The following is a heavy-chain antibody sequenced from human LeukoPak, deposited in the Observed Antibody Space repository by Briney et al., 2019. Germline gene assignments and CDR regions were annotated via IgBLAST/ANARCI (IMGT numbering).Heavy chain of an antibody. Sequence: SVKVSCKASGGTFSSYAISWVRQAPGQGLEWMGGIIPIFGTANYAQKFQGRVTITADKSTSTAYMELSSLRSEDTAVYYCARRELEDCSSTSCYFDYWGKGTLVTVSS. CDR2: IIPIFGTA. CDR3: ARRELEDCSSTSCYFDY. CDR1: GGTFSSYA. V-gene: IGHV1-69*06. D-gene: IGHD2-2*01. J-gene: IGHJ4*02.